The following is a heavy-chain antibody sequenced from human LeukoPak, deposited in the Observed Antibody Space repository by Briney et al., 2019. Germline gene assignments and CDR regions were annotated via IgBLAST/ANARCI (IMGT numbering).Heavy chain of an antibody. D-gene: IGHD3-10*01. J-gene: IGHJ4*02. Sequence: GGSLRLSCAASGFTFSSYGMHWVRHAPGKGLEWVSVISYDGSNKYYADSVKGRFTISRDNSKNTLYLQMNSLRAEDTAVYYCAKDGLSLYGSGSYWDYFDYWGQGTLVTVSS. V-gene: IGHV3-30*18. CDR3: AKDGLSLYGSGSYWDYFDY. CDR2: ISYDGSNK. CDR1: GFTFSSYG.